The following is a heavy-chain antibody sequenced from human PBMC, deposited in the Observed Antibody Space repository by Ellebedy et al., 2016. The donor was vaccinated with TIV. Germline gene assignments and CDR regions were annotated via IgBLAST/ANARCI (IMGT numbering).Heavy chain of an antibody. J-gene: IGHJ3*02. CDR1: GYTFTSYY. CDR2: INPSGGST. Sequence: ASVKVSCXASGYTFTSYYMHWVRQAPGQGLEWMGIINPSGGSTSYAQKFQGRVTMTRDTSTSTVYMELSSLRSEDTAVYYCARDDSSSWYPYNDAFDIWGQGTMVTVSS. D-gene: IGHD6-13*01. CDR3: ARDDSSSWYPYNDAFDI. V-gene: IGHV1-46*01.